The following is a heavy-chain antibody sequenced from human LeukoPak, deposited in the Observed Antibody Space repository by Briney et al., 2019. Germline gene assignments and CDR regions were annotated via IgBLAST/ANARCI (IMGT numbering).Heavy chain of an antibody. J-gene: IGHJ4*02. CDR2: IYSGGST. CDR3: ARRAGDYSHPYDY. D-gene: IGHD3-22*01. Sequence: GGSLRLSCTVSGFTVSTNSMSWVRQTPGKGLEWVSFIYSGGSTHYSDSVEGRFTISRDNSKNTLYLQMNSLRAEDTAVYYCARRAGDYSHPYDYWGQGTLVTVSS. V-gene: IGHV3-53*01. CDR1: GFTVSTNS.